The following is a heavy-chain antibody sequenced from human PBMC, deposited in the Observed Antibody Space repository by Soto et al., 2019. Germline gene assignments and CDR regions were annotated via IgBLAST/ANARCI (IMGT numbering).Heavy chain of an antibody. J-gene: IGHJ6*03. CDR2: ISSSSSYI. CDR1: GFTFSSYS. Sequence: EVQLVESGGGLVKPGGSLRLSCAASGFTFSSYSMNWVRQAPGKGLEWVSSISSSSSYIYYADSVKGRFTISRDNAKNSLYLQMNSLRAEDTAVYYCAGEGVGYYMDVWGKGTTVTVSS. D-gene: IGHD3-16*01. V-gene: IGHV3-21*01. CDR3: AGEGVGYYMDV.